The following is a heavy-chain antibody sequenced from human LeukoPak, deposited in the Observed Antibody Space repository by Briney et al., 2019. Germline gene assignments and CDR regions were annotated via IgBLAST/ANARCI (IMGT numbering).Heavy chain of an antibody. Sequence: PSETLSLTCTVSGGPFEHYFWSWIRQPPGKGLEFLGYVYYTGSTDYSPSLKSRLSISADTAKNQFPLNLRSVTAADTAVYFCASHRRSHGAEYWGQGTLVTVSS. V-gene: IGHV4-59*08. CDR3: ASHRRSHGAEY. CDR1: GGPFEHYF. J-gene: IGHJ4*02. CDR2: VYYTGST. D-gene: IGHD5-18*01.